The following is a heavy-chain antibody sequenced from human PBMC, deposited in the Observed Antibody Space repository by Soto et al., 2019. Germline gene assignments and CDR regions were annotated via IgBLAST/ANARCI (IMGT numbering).Heavy chain of an antibody. CDR3: ATGGYCRSTSCCFLH. CDR1: GGTFSSYT. CDR2: IIPILGIA. D-gene: IGHD2-2*01. J-gene: IGHJ4*02. Sequence: QVQLVQSGAEVKKPGSSVKVSCKASGGTFSSYTISWVRQAPGQGLEWMGRIIPILGIANYAQQFQGRVTITADKSTSTAYMELSSLRSEDTAVDYCATGGYCRSTSCCFLHWGQGTLVTVSS. V-gene: IGHV1-69*02.